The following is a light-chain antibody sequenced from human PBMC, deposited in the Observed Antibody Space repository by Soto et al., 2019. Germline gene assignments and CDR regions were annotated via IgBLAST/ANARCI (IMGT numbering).Light chain of an antibody. CDR3: QQTYSTPKT. CDR1: QSISRY. Sequence: DIQMTQSPSSLSASVGDRVTITCRASQSISRYLNWFQHNPGKAPKLLIYDASTLRSGVPSRFSGGGSGTDFTLTTSSLQPEDFATYYCQQTYSTPKTFGQGTKVDIK. V-gene: IGKV1-39*01. CDR2: DAS. J-gene: IGKJ1*01.